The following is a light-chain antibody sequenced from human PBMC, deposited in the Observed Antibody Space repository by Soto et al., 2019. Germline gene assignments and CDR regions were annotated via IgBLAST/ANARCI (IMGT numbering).Light chain of an antibody. CDR2: DVS. V-gene: IGLV2-11*01. J-gene: IGLJ1*01. Sequence: QSALTQPRSASGSPGQTITISCTGTSSDVGGYNYVSWYQQHPAKAPKLIIFDVSKRPSGVPHRFSASKSGNTSSLTISGLGAEDDADYYCFSYVGMNTYVFGTGTKLTVL. CDR3: FSYVGMNTYV. CDR1: SSDVGGYNY.